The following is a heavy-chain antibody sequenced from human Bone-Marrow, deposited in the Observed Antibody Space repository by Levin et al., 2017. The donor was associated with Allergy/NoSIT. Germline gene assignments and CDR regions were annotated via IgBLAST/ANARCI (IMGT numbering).Heavy chain of an antibody. CDR3: AGGPSRRNWFDP. Sequence: GESLKISCKASGYTFNSHALHWVRQAPGQGLEWMGWINTNTGNPSYAQGFTGRFVFSLDTSVNTAYLLISDLNSEDSAVYYCAGGPSRRNWFDPWGQGTLVAVSS. V-gene: IGHV7-4-1*02. CDR1: GYTFNSHA. CDR2: INTNTGNP. J-gene: IGHJ5*02. D-gene: IGHD6-13*01.